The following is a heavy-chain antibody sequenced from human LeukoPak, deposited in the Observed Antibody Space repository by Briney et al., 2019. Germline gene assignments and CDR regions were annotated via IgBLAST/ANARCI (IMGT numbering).Heavy chain of an antibody. J-gene: IGHJ4*02. V-gene: IGHV3-64*02. CDR1: GFPFINSA. Sequence: PGGSLRLACATSGFPFINSAMHWVRQAPGKGLEYVASISRYGDDTYYADSVKDRFTISRDNSKNTLYLQMGSLRTDGMAVYYCAGGGVWHQLAIEYWGQGTLVTVSS. D-gene: IGHD3-10*01. CDR2: ISRYGDDT. CDR3: AGGGVWHQLAIEY.